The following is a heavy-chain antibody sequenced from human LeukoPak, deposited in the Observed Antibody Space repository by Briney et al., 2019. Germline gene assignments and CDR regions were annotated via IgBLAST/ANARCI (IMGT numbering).Heavy chain of an antibody. J-gene: IGHJ4*02. CDR3: ARDLYIYYDYVWGTPNGGGFDY. V-gene: IGHV4-39*07. Sequence: SETLSLACTVSGGSISSSSYYWGWIRQPPGKGLEWIGSIYYSGSTYYNPSLKSRVTISVDTSKNQFSLKLSSVTAADTAVYYCARDLYIYYDYVWGTPNGGGFDYWGQGTLVTVSS. D-gene: IGHD3-16*01. CDR1: GGSISSSSYY. CDR2: IYYSGST.